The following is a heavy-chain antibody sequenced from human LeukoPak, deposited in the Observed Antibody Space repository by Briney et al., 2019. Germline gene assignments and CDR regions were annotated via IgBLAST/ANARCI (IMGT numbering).Heavy chain of an antibody. CDR1: GFPFDDYG. V-gene: IGHV3-20*04. D-gene: IGHD1-7*01. J-gene: IGHJ4*02. Sequence: GGSLRLSCAASGFPFDDYGMSWVRQAPGKGLEWVSGINWNGGSTGYADSVKGRFTISRDNAKNSLYLQMNSLRAEDTALYYCARGGYNWNYEDYWGQGTLVTVSS. CDR2: INWNGGST. CDR3: ARGGYNWNYEDY.